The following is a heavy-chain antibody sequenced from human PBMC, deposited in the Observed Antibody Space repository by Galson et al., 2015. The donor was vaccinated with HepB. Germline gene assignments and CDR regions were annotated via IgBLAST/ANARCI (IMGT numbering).Heavy chain of an antibody. CDR3: AREGTTVTTYYYYYMDV. Sequence: SVKVSCKASGGTFSSYAISWVRQAPGQGLEWMGWINAGNGNTKYSQKFQGRVTITRDTSASTAYMELSSLRSEDTAVYYCAREGTTVTTYYYYYMDVWGKGTTVTVSS. CDR2: INAGNGNT. J-gene: IGHJ6*03. V-gene: IGHV1-3*01. D-gene: IGHD4-11*01. CDR1: GGTFSSYA.